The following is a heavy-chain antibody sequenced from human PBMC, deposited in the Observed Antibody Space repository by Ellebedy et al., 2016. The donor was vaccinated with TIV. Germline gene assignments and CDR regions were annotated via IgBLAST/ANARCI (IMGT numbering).Heavy chain of an antibody. CDR1: GGSISSGGSF. CDR2: IDYSGHT. V-gene: IGHV4-31*03. D-gene: IGHD4/OR15-4a*01. CDR3: ATGELWWDY. J-gene: IGHJ4*02. Sequence: MPSETLSLTCSVSGGSISSGGSFWSWIRQHPGGGLEWFGFIDYSGHTFYTPSLKSRVTISVDTSNNQFSLKLNSVTAADTALYYCATGELWWDYWGQGSLVTVSS.